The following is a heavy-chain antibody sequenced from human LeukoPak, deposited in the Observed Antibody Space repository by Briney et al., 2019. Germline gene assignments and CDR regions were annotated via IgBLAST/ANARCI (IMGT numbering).Heavy chain of an antibody. V-gene: IGHV4-61*02. CDR2: IFTSGST. Sequence: SETLSLTCTVSGGSISSGSFYWSWIRQPAGKGLEWIGRIFTSGSTNYNPSLKSRVTISVDTSKNQFSLKLSSVTAADTAVYYCARTEESGYSYGYFGYYYYMDVWGKGTTVTVSS. J-gene: IGHJ6*03. CDR1: GGSISSGSFY. D-gene: IGHD5-18*01. CDR3: ARTEESGYSYGYFGYYYYMDV.